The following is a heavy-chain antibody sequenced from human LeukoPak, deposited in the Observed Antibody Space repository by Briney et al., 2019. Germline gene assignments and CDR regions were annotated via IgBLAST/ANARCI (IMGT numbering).Heavy chain of an antibody. CDR3: ARSPGELLWFGELLPDY. D-gene: IGHD3-10*01. V-gene: IGHV4-31*03. Sequence: SETLSLTCTVSGGSISSGGYYWSWIRQHPGKGLEWIGYIYYSGSTYYNPSLKSRVTISVDTSKNQFSLKLSSVTAADTAVYYCARSPGELLWFGELLPDYWGQGTLVTVSS. J-gene: IGHJ4*02. CDR2: IYYSGST. CDR1: GGSISSGGYY.